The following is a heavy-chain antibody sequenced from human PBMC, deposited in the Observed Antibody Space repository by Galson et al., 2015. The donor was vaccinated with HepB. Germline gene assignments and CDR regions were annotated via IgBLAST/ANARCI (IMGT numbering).Heavy chain of an antibody. V-gene: IGHV4-34*01. CDR2: INQSGRT. Sequence: SETLSLTCGVSGGSLSGYYWSWIRLAPGKGLEWIGEINQSGRTNYNPSLKSRVTVIVETSKNQFSLKMTSVTAADTAVYFCAASRGGAGLRNSASDIFDNWGQGVLVSVSS. J-gene: IGHJ4*02. CDR1: GGSLSGYY. CDR3: AASRGGAGLRNSASDIFDN. D-gene: IGHD2-15*01.